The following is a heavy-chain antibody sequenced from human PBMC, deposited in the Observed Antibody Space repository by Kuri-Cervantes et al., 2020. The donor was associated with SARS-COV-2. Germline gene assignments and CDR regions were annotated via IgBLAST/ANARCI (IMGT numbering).Heavy chain of an antibody. CDR3: ATGPPETVRWFDP. Sequence: ASVKVSCKASGYTFTSFYLHWVRQAPGQGLEWMGIINPTVGDTTYAQKFQGRVTMTEDTSTDTAYMELSSLRSEDTAVYYCATGPPETVRWFDPWGQGTLVTVSS. V-gene: IGHV1-46*01. D-gene: IGHD1-14*01. J-gene: IGHJ5*02. CDR1: GYTFTSFY. CDR2: INPTVGDT.